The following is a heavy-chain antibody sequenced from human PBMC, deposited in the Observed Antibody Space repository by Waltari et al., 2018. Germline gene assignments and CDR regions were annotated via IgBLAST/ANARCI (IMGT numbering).Heavy chain of an antibody. D-gene: IGHD2-2*01. CDR3: ARVDKLPAASPIYYYYGMDV. J-gene: IGHJ6*02. V-gene: IGHV4-38-2*01. CDR2: IYHSVST. CDR1: GYSISSGYY. Sequence: QVQLQESGPGLVKPSETLSLTCAVSGYSISSGYYWGWIRQPPGKGLEGIGSIYHSVSTYYNPSLKSRVTISVDTSKNQFSLKLSSVTAADTAVYYCARVDKLPAASPIYYYYGMDVWGQGTTVTVSS.